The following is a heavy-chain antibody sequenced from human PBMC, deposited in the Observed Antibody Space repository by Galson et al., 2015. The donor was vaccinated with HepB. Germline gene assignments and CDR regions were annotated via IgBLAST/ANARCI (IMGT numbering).Heavy chain of an antibody. D-gene: IGHD3-10*01. J-gene: IGHJ5*02. V-gene: IGHV1-3*01. CDR1: GYTFTSYA. CDR3: ARSLWFGEVPLGWFDP. Sequence: SCKASGYTFTSYAMHWVRQAPGQRLEWMGWINAGNGNTKYSQKFQGRVTITRDTSASTAYMELSSLRSEDTAVYYCARSLWFGEVPLGWFDPWGQGTLVTVSS. CDR2: INAGNGNT.